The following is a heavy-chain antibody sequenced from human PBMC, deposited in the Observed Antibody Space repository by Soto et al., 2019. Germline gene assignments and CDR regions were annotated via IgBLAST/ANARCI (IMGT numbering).Heavy chain of an antibody. V-gene: IGHV3-23*01. Sequence: TGGSLRLSCAASGFTFSSYAMSWVRQAPGKGLEWVSAISGSGGSTYYADSVKGRFTISRDNSKNTLYLQMNSLRAEDTAVYYCVKDGYQLLWGFDYWGQGTLVTVSS. D-gene: IGHD2-2*01. CDR2: ISGSGGST. CDR3: VKDGYQLLWGFDY. J-gene: IGHJ4*02. CDR1: GFTFSSYA.